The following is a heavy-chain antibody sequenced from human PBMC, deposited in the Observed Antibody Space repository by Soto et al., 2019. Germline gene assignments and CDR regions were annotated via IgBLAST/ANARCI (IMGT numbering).Heavy chain of an antibody. V-gene: IGHV5-51*01. Sequence: GESLKISCKGSGYSFTSYWIGWVRQMPGKGLEWMGIIYPGDSDTRYSPSFQGQVTISADKSISTAYLQWSSLKASDTAMYYCARLSAPDFWSGYYHFDYWGQGTLVTVSS. D-gene: IGHD3-3*01. CDR3: ARLSAPDFWSGYYHFDY. J-gene: IGHJ4*02. CDR2: IYPGDSDT. CDR1: GYSFTSYW.